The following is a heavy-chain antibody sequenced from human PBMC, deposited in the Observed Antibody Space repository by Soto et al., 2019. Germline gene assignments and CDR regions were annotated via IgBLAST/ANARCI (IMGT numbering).Heavy chain of an antibody. V-gene: IGHV1-69*01. J-gene: IGHJ4*02. D-gene: IGHD3-10*01. CDR3: ARANREYYYGSGSKYYFDY. CDR1: GGTFSSYA. Sequence: QVQLVQSGAEVKKPGSSVKVSCKASGGTFSSYAISWVRQAPGQGLEWMGGIIPIFGTANYAQKFQGRVTITADESASTSYVELSSLRSEDAAVYYCARANREYYYGSGSKYYFDYWGQGTVVTVSA. CDR2: IIPIFGTA.